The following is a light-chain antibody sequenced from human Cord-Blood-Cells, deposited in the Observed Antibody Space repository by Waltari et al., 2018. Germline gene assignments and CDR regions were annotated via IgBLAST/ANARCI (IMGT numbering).Light chain of an antibody. Sequence: AIRMTQSPSSFSASTGDRVTITCRASQGISSDLAWYQQKPGKAPKLLIYAASTWQSGVPSRFGGSGSGTDFTLTISCLQSEDFATYYCQQYYSYPWTFGQGTKVEIK. CDR1: QGISSD. CDR2: AAS. V-gene: IGKV1-8*01. CDR3: QQYYSYPWT. J-gene: IGKJ1*01.